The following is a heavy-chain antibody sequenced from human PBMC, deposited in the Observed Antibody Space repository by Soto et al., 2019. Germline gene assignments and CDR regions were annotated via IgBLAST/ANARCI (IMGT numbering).Heavy chain of an antibody. CDR3: ARGGGSFNTDY. Sequence: ASVKVSCKASGYTLTDHYIHWVRQAPGQGLEWMGWNNPKSGDTKYARNFQDRVTMTRDTSINTAYMELTRLRSDDTAVYYCARGGGSFNTDYWGQGTQVTVSS. CDR2: NNPKSGDT. V-gene: IGHV1-2*02. CDR1: GYTLTDHY. D-gene: IGHD2-15*01. J-gene: IGHJ4*02.